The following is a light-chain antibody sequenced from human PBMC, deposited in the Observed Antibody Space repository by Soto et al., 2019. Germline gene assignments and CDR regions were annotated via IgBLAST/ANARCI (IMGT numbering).Light chain of an antibody. CDR1: QSVSSN. CDR3: QQYGSSPPWT. V-gene: IGKV3-15*01. Sequence: EIVMTQSPATLSVSPGERATLSCRASQSVSSNLAWYQQKPGQAPRLLIYGASTRATGIPARFSGSGSGTEFTLTISSLQSVDFAVYYCQQYGSSPPWTFGQGTKVDIK. J-gene: IGKJ1*01. CDR2: GAS.